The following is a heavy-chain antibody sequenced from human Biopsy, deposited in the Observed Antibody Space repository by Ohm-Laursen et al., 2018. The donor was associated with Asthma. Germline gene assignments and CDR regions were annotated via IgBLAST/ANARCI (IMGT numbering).Heavy chain of an antibody. CDR1: GGSITSSSYY. D-gene: IGHD3-22*01. Sequence: TLSLTCAVSGGSITSSSYYWGWIRQPPGKGMEWIGSMYHSGSPYYHPSLKSRATISVDTSKNQLSLKMSSVTAADTAVYFCVRHQYSSSWSTFDYWCQGALVTVSS. CDR2: MYHSGSP. J-gene: IGHJ4*02. CDR3: VRHQYSSSWSTFDY. V-gene: IGHV4-39*01.